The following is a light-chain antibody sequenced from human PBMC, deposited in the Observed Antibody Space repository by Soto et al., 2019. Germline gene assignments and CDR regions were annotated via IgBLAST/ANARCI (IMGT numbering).Light chain of an antibody. CDR2: YDD. Sequence: QSVLTQPPSVSEAPRQRVTISCSGGTSNIGNNAVNWYQQLPGKAPKLLMYYDDLLPSGVSDRFSGSKSGTSASLSISGLQSEDEADYYCAAWDGSLNGGVFGVGTTHTVL. J-gene: IGLJ3*02. CDR1: TSNIGNNA. V-gene: IGLV1-36*01. CDR3: AAWDGSLNGGV.